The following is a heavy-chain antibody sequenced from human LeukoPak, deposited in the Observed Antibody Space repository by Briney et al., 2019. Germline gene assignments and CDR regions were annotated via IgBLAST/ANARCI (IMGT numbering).Heavy chain of an antibody. Sequence: GRSLRLSCAASGFTFSNYGMHWVRQAPGKGLQWLTFISYDGASTFYADSVKGRFTISRDNSKNTLNLQMNSLRAEDTAVYYCARWTTCGGDCHILDYWGQGILVTVSS. CDR1: GFTFSNYG. J-gene: IGHJ4*02. CDR2: ISYDGAST. CDR3: ARWTTCGGDCHILDY. V-gene: IGHV3-30*03. D-gene: IGHD2-21*02.